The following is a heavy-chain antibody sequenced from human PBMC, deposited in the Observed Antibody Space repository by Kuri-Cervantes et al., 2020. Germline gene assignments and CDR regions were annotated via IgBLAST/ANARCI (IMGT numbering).Heavy chain of an antibody. Sequence: ASVKVSCKASGGTFSNYAISWVRQAPGQGLEWMGKIIPILGTANYAQKFQDRVTITTDESTSTAYMELSSLRSEDTAVYYCVIVDPLRLSGPSVGAFDIWGQGTMVTVSS. V-gene: IGHV1-69*11. D-gene: IGHD1-26*01. CDR3: VIVDPLRLSGPSVGAFDI. CDR1: GGTFSNYA. J-gene: IGHJ3*02. CDR2: IIPILGTA.